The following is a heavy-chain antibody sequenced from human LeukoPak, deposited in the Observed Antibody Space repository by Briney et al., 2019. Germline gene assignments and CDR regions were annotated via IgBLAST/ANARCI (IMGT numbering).Heavy chain of an antibody. Sequence: QPGGSPRLSCVASGFSFSIYTMTWFRQAPGKGLEWVSSISGSGEDTHFADSVKGRLTVSRDNSRNTLFLQMDSLRVEDTAVYHCAKAKGGLWGQGTLVTVSS. CDR2: ISGSGEDT. CDR3: AKAKGGL. J-gene: IGHJ4*02. CDR1: GFSFSIYT. D-gene: IGHD2-15*01. V-gene: IGHV3-23*01.